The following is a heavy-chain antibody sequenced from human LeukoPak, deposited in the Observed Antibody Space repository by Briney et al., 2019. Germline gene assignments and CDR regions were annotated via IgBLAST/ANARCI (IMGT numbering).Heavy chain of an antibody. CDR1: GYTFTSYD. D-gene: IGHD7-27*01. J-gene: IGHJ4*02. V-gene: IGHV1-8*01. Sequence: ASVKVSCKASGYTFTSYDFNWVRQATGQRPEWMGWMSPNSGDTGYAQKFQDRVTMTRNTSISTAYMELSSLRSDDTAVYYCSRGPPNWGYDYWGPGTLVTVSS. CDR2: MSPNSGDT. CDR3: SRGPPNWGYDY.